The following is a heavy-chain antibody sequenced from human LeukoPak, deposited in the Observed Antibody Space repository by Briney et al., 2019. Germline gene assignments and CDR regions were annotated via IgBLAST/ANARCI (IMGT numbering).Heavy chain of an antibody. J-gene: IGHJ4*02. V-gene: IGHV1-69*04. D-gene: IGHD2-15*01. CDR1: GGTFSSYA. CDR2: IIPILGIA. Sequence: ASVKVSCKASGGTFSSYAISWVRQAPGQGLEWMGRIIPILGIANYAQKFQGRVTITADKSTSTAYMELSSLRSEDTAVYYCARDSVSAGVVAADWGQGTLVTVSS. CDR3: ARDSVSAGVVAAD.